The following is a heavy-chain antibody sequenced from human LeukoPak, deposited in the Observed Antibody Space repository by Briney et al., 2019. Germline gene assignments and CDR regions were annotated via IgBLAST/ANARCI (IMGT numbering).Heavy chain of an antibody. J-gene: IGHJ4*02. V-gene: IGHV3-23*01. CDR1: GFTFSSYN. CDR3: TKASAARCIGVFCYPFDH. Sequence: GGSLRLSCAASGFTFSSYNMNWVRQAPGKGLEWVAATVGIGPDTYHADSVKGRFTISRDNSKNILYLQMNSLRVEDTAVYYCTKASAARCIGVFCYPFDHWGQGTLVTVSS. CDR2: TVGIGPDT. D-gene: IGHD2-15*01.